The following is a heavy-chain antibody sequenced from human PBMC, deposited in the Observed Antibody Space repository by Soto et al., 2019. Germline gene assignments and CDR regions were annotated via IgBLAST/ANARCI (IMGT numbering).Heavy chain of an antibody. CDR1: GFTFSSYA. CDR3: ARTRWELGGIDY. D-gene: IGHD1-26*01. V-gene: IGHV3-30-3*01. CDR2: ISYDGSNK. J-gene: IGHJ4*02. Sequence: QVQLVESGGGVVQPGRSLRLSCAASGFTFSSYAMHWVRQAPGKGLEWVAVISYDGSNKYYADSVKGRFTISRDNSKNTLYLQMNIIRAEDTAVYYCARTRWELGGIDYWGQGTLVTVSS.